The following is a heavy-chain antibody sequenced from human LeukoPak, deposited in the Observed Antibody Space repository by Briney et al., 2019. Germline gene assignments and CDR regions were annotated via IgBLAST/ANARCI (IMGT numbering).Heavy chain of an antibody. V-gene: IGHV4-39*07. CDR3: ARAVGSGYDPVFDY. D-gene: IGHD5-12*01. CDR2: IYYSGST. J-gene: IGHJ4*02. CDR1: GGSISSRSYY. Sequence: SETLSLTCTVSGGSISSRSYYWGWIRQPPGKGLEWIGSIYYSGSTYYNPSLQSRVTISVDTSKNQFSLKLSSVTAADTAVYYCARAVGSGYDPVFDYWGQGTLVTVSS.